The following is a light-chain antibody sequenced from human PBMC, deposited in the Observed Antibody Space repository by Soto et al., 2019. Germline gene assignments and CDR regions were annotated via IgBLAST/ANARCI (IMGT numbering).Light chain of an antibody. CDR1: QSVSSSY. CDR2: GAS. V-gene: IGKV3-20*01. Sequence: EIVLTQSPGTLSLSPGERATLSCRASQSVSSSYLAWYQQKPRQAPRPLIYGASSSAIGITDRFSGSGSGTDFTLTISRLAPEDFAVYYCQQYGSSPWTFGQGTKVEIK. CDR3: QQYGSSPWT. J-gene: IGKJ1*01.